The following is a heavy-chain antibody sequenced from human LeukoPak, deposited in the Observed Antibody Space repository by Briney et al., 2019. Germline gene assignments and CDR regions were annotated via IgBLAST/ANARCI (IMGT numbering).Heavy chain of an antibody. CDR1: GGSFSGYY. Sequence: SETLSLTCAVYGGSFSGYYWSWIRQPAGKGLEWIGRIYTSGSTNYNPSLKSRVTISVDTSKNQFSLKLSSVTAADTAVYYCARVGDYYYYYMDVWGKGTTVTISS. D-gene: IGHD3-16*01. CDR3: ARVGDYYYYYMDV. J-gene: IGHJ6*03. V-gene: IGHV4-59*10. CDR2: IYTSGST.